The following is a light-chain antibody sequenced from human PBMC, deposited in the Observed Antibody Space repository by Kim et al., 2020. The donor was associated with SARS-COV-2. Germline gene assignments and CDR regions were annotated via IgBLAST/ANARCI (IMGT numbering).Light chain of an antibody. V-gene: IGKV1-39*01. CDR3: QHAYSFPPT. CDR1: QSISTY. Sequence: DIQMTQSPSSLSASVGDSVTITCRPSQSISTYLSWYQQKPGKAPKLLIYGASSLQSGVSSRFSGFGSGTDFTLIITSLQPEDVATYYCQHAYSFPPTCGGGTKVDLK. J-gene: IGKJ4*01. CDR2: GAS.